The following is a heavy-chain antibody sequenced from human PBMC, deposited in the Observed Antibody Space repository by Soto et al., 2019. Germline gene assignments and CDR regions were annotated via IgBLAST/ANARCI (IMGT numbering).Heavy chain of an antibody. CDR3: ARDNPLQGGTDIFDC. CDR2: ISTSSTYI. V-gene: IGHV3-21*01. J-gene: IGHJ4*02. Sequence: GGSLRLSCAASGFTFSSYSMHWVRQAPGKGLEWVSSISTSSTYIYTSDSLRGRFTISRDNARNSLYLQINSLRAEDTAVYYCARDNPLQGGTDIFDCWGQGTLVTVSS. D-gene: IGHD3-10*01. CDR1: GFTFSSYS.